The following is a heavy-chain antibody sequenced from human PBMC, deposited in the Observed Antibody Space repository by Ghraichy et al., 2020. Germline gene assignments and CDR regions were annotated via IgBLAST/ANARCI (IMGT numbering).Heavy chain of an antibody. J-gene: IGHJ6*02. V-gene: IGHV3-15*01. CDR3: ARAVRINYYYYYVMDV. Sequence: GESLNISCVASGFPFSTAWMTWVRQAPGKGLVWVGRVRSRKDGGTIDYAAPVKGRFTISRDDSKNTLYLQMNGLETEDTAVYYCARAVRINYYYYYVMDVWGQGTTVTVSS. D-gene: IGHD2/OR15-2a*01. CDR1: GFPFSTAW. CDR2: VRSRKDGGTI.